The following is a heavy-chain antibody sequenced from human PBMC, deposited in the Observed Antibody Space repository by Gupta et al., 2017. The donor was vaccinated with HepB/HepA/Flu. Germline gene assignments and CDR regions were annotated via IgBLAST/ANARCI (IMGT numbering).Heavy chain of an antibody. Sequence: EVHLVESGRGLVQPGGSLRLSCVASGFTFSSYWMHWVRQAPGKGVVWVSFIKGDGSVTSYADSVKGRFTISRYNAKNTLFLQMTDLRAEDTAVYYCARGYYFDYWGQGALVTVSS. V-gene: IGHV3-74*01. CDR3: ARGYYFDY. J-gene: IGHJ4*02. CDR2: IKGDGSVT. CDR1: GFTFSSYW.